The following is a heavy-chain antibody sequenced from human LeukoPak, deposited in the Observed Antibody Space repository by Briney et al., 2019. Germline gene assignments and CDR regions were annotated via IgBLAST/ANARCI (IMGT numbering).Heavy chain of an antibody. V-gene: IGHV4-39*07. D-gene: IGHD3-3*01. CDR2: IYYSGRT. CDR1: GGSLTSSSYY. J-gene: IGHJ4*02. Sequence: PSGTLSLTCTVSGGSLTSSSYYWGWIRQPPGDGLEWIGSIYYSGRTYYHPSLKSRVTISVDTSKHQSSLKLTSVTAADTAVYYCGSRRTAMFGVIKGPIDYWGQGTLVTVSS. CDR3: GSRRTAMFGVIKGPIDY.